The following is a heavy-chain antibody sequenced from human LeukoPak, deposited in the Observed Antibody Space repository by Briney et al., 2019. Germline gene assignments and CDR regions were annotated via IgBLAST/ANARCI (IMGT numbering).Heavy chain of an antibody. V-gene: IGHV3-23*01. CDR3: AKDQRFGDLDDY. CDR2: ISGTGATT. CDR1: GFTFSDYY. Sequence: GGSLRLSCAASGFTFSDYYMSWVRQAPGKGLEWVSSISGTGATTYYADSVKGRFAISRDNSKNALYLQMSSLRAEDTAVYYCAKDQRFGDLDDYRGQGTLVTVSS. D-gene: IGHD3-10*01. J-gene: IGHJ4*02.